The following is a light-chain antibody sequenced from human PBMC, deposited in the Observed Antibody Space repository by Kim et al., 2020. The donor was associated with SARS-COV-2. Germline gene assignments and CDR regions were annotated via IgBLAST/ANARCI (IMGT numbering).Light chain of an antibody. CDR2: QDT. CDR1: KMREKY. CDR3: QAWDTNTGVV. Sequence: VSPGQTANITWSGDKMREKYACWYQQRTGQSPVLVIYQDTQRPSGIPERFSGSNSGNTATLTINGTQALDEADYYCQAWDTNTGVVFGGGTQLTVL. V-gene: IGLV3-1*01. J-gene: IGLJ2*01.